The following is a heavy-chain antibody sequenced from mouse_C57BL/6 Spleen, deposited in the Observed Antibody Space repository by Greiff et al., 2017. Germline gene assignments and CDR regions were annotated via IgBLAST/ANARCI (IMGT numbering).Heavy chain of an antibody. J-gene: IGHJ2*01. D-gene: IGHD2-4*01. CDR2: INPSSGYT. V-gene: IGHV1-7*01. CDR1: GYTFTSYW. CDR3: AISLYDYYPRFDY. Sequence: VQLQQSGAELAKPGASVKLSCKASGYTFTSYWMHWVNQRPGQGLEWIGHINPSSGYTKYNQKFKDKATLTADKSSSTAYLQLSSLTYEDSAFYSCAISLYDYYPRFDYWGQGTTLTVSS.